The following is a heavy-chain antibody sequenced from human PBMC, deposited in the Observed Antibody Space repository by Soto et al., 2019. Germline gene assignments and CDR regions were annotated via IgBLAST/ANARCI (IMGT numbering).Heavy chain of an antibody. CDR3: ARYDSGYDKYYYYAMDV. CDR2: IIPILGIA. V-gene: IGHV1-69*02. J-gene: IGHJ6*02. CDR1: GGTFSSYT. D-gene: IGHD5-12*01. Sequence: QVQLVQSGAEVRKPGSSVKVSCKASGGTFSSYTISWVRQAPGQGLEWMGRIIPILGIANYAQKFQGRVTLTADKSTSTAYMELGSLRSEDTAVYYCARYDSGYDKYYYYAMDVWGPGTTVTVSS.